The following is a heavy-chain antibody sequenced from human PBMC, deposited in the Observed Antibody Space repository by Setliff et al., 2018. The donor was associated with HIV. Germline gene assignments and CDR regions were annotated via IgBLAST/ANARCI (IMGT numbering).Heavy chain of an antibody. CDR1: GGSISSGDYY. V-gene: IGHV4-39*01. J-gene: IGHJ5*02. CDR2: ILSSGST. Sequence: PSETLSLTCTVSGGSISSGDYYWGWIRQPPGKGLQWLGHILSSGSTYYNPSLKRRVAISVDTSKNQFSLQLNSVTAADTAVYYCARRRSCPQGWLLSNWFDAWGQGTLVTVSS. D-gene: IGHD3-3*01. CDR3: ARRRSCPQGWLLSNWFDA.